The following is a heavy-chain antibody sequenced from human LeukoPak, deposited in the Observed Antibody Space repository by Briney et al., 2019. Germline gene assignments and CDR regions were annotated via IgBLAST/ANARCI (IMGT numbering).Heavy chain of an antibody. D-gene: IGHD2-2*01. CDR3: ARGRTTQSFDY. CDR1: GGSFSGYY. Sequence: SETLSLTCAVYGGSFSGYYWSWIRQRPGKGLEWIGEINHSGSTNYNPSLKSRVTISVDTSKNQFFRKLSSVTAADTAVYYCARGRTTQSFDYWGQGTLVTVSS. J-gene: IGHJ4*02. V-gene: IGHV4-34*01. CDR2: INHSGST.